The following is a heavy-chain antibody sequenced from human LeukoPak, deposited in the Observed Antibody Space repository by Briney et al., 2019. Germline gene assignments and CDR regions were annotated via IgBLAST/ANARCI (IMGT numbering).Heavy chain of an antibody. CDR2: ITWNGDKT. CDR3: ARDPFCSSTAGCYFEDWFDP. Sequence: PGGSLRLSCAASGLTFDDYDMSWVRQVPGKGLEWVSGITWNGDKTGYADSVKGRFAISRDNTRNSLYLQMSSLRVEDTALYYCARDPFCSSTAGCYFEDWFDPWGPGTLVIVSS. V-gene: IGHV3-20*04. J-gene: IGHJ5*02. CDR1: GLTFDDYD. D-gene: IGHD2-2*01.